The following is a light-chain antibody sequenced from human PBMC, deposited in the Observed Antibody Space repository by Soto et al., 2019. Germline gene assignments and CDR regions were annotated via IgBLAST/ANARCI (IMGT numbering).Light chain of an antibody. V-gene: IGKV3-20*01. CDR1: QSASSKY. CDR3: QQYGRSPPLI. Sequence: EIVLTQSPGTLSLSPGERATLSCRASQSASSKYLAWYQQKPGQAPRLLIYAASTRATCIPDRFSGSGSGTDFTLTISRLEPEDFAVYYCQQYGRSPPLIFGGGTKVEIK. CDR2: AAS. J-gene: IGKJ4*01.